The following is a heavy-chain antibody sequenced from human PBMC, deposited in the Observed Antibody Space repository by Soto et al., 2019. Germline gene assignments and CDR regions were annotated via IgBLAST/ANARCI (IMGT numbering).Heavy chain of an antibody. CDR3: AREDGIAGETSAFDY. V-gene: IGHV3-21*01. CDR2: INGRSNYK. J-gene: IGHJ4*01. D-gene: IGHD1-26*01. Sequence: EVQLVESGGGLVKPGGSLRLSCATSGFMFSTYVMNWVRQAPGKGLEWVSSINGRSNYKDYANSVRGRFTISRDNAKNSLFLQMSSLTAEDTAVYYCAREDGIAGETSAFDYWGHGTLVTVSS. CDR1: GFMFSTYV.